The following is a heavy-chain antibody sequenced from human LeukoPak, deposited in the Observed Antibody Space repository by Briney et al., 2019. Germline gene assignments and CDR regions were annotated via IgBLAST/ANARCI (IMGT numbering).Heavy chain of an antibody. V-gene: IGHV4-61*01. J-gene: IGHJ3*02. D-gene: IGHD1-26*01. CDR2: IYYSGIT. Sequence: PSGTLSLTCTVSGGSVSSGSYYWSWIRQPPGKGLEWIGYIYYSGITNYNPSLKSRVTISVDTSKNQFSLKLSSVTAADTAVYYCARDRGAASDAFDIWGQGTMVTVSS. CDR3: ARDRGAASDAFDI. CDR1: GGSVSSGSYY.